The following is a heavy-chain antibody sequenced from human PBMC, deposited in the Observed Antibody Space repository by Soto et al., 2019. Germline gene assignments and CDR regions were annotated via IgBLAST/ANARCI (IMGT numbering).Heavy chain of an antibody. CDR1: GFSLSNARMG. CDR2: IFSNDEK. V-gene: IGHV2-26*01. J-gene: IGHJ3*02. Sequence: QVTLKESGPVLVKPTETLTLTCTVSGFSLSNARMGVSWIRQPPGKALEWLAHIFSNDEKSYSTSLKSRLTISKDTSKSQVVLTMTNMDPVDTATYYCARSMHTYYDYIWGSYDAFDIWGQGTMVTVSS. D-gene: IGHD3-16*01. CDR3: ARSMHTYYDYIWGSYDAFDI.